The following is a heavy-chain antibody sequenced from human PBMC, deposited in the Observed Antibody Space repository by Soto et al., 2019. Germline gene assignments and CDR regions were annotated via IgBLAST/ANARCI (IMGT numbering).Heavy chain of an antibody. Sequence: GASVKVSCKASGGTFSSYTISWVRQAPGQGLEWMGRIIPILGIANYAQKFQGRVTITADKSTSTAYMELSSLRSEDTAVYYCARAVEMATITNYYGMDVWGQGTTVTRLL. V-gene: IGHV1-69*02. CDR1: GGTFSSYT. CDR3: ARAVEMATITNYYGMDV. D-gene: IGHD5-12*01. CDR2: IIPILGIA. J-gene: IGHJ6*02.